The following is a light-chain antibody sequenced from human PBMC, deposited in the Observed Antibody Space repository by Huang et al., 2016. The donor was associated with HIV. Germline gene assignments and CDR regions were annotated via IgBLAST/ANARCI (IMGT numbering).Light chain of an antibody. CDR3: QQYYSKPLT. Sequence: DIVMTQSPDSLAVSLGERATINCQSSHTSSYNKNYLAWYQEKPGQSPKLLIYWASTRECGVPDRVSGSGSGTDFTLTSSSLQAEDVAVYYCQQYYSKPLTFGGGTKVEIK. CDR2: WAS. V-gene: IGKV4-1*01. CDR1: HTSSYNKNY. J-gene: IGKJ4*01.